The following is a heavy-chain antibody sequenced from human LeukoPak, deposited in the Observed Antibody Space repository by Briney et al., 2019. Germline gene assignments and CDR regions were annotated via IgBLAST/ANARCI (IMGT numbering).Heavy chain of an antibody. J-gene: IGHJ4*02. CDR2: IRSKAYGGTT. CDR3: TRGALRISPLDFDS. V-gene: IGHV3-49*04. Sequence: GGSLRLSGTASGFTFGDYTMSWVRQAPGKGLEWVSFIRSKAYGGTTEYAASVKGRFTISRDDSKSIAYLQMNSLKTEDTAVYYCTRGALRISPLDFDSWGQGTLVTVSS. D-gene: IGHD2/OR15-2a*01. CDR1: GFTFGDYT.